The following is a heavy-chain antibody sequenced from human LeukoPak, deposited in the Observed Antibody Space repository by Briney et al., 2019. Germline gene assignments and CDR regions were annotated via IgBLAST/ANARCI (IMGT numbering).Heavy chain of an antibody. V-gene: IGHV3-74*01. CDR3: ARDQCTSTSCYGYNWFDP. CDR1: GFTFSSYW. CDR2: INTDGSST. Sequence: GGSLRLSCPASGFTFSSYWMHWARQAPGKGLVWVSRINTDGSSTSYADSVKGRFTISRDNAKNTLYLQMNSLRAEDTAVYYCARDQCTSTSCYGYNWFDPWGQGTLVTVSS. J-gene: IGHJ5*02. D-gene: IGHD2-2*01.